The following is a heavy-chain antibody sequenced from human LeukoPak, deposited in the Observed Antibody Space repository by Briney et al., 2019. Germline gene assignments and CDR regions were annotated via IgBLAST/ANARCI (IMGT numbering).Heavy chain of an antibody. CDR2: IKQDGSEQ. D-gene: IGHD3-3*01. CDR3: ARGTIFGVVISDFSFDF. CDR1: GFTFRNYW. Sequence: GGSLRLSCAASGFTFRNYWMIWVRQAPGKGLEWVANIKQDGSEQDYVDSVKGRFTISRDNAKTSLYLQMTSLRAEDTAVYYCARGTIFGVVISDFSFDFWGQGTLVTVSS. J-gene: IGHJ4*02. V-gene: IGHV3-7*01.